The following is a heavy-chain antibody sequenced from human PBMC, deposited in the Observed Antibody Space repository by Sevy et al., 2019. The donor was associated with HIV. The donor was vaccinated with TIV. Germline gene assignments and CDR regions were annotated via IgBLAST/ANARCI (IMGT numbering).Heavy chain of an antibody. CDR2: ISGSGGST. CDR3: AKGHYGGNYFDY. J-gene: IGHJ4*01. Sequence: GGCLRLSCAASGFTFSSYAMSWVRQAPGKGLEWVSAISGSGGSTYYADSVKGRFTISRDNSKNTLYLQMNSLRAEDTAVYYCAKGHYGGNYFDYWGHGTLVTVSS. CDR1: GFTFSSYA. D-gene: IGHD4-17*01. V-gene: IGHV3-23*01.